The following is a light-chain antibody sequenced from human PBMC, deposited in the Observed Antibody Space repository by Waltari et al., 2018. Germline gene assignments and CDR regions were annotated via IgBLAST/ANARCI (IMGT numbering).Light chain of an antibody. CDR1: SSDIGTYNY. V-gene: IGLV2-23*02. CDR3: SSHANTYNFAHVV. Sequence: QSALTQPASVSGSPGQSITISCTGTSSDIGTYNYVSWYQQLPGKAPKMMIYGVTKRPSGVSNRCSGSKSGNTASLTISGLRAEDEADYYCSSHANTYNFAHVVFGGGTKLTVL. J-gene: IGLJ2*01. CDR2: GVT.